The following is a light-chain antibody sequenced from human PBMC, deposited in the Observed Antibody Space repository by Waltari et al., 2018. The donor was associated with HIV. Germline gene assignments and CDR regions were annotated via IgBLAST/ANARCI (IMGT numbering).Light chain of an antibody. CDR3: SSYAGTNNLV. CDR2: EVS. J-gene: IGLJ2*01. CDR1: SSDVGGYNY. V-gene: IGLV2-8*01. Sequence: QSALTQPPSASGSPGQSVTISCTGASSDVGGYNYVSWYQQCPGKAPKLIIYEVSKRPSGVPDRFFGSKSGNTASLTVSGLQAEEGADYYCSSYAGTNNLVFGGGTKLTVL.